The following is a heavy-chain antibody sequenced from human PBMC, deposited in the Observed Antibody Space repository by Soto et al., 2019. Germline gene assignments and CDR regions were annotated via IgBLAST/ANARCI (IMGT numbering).Heavy chain of an antibody. J-gene: IGHJ6*02. CDR2: ISAYNGNT. CDR1: GYTFTSYG. Sequence: GASVKVSCKASGYTFTSYGISWVRQAPGQGLEWMGWISAYNGNTNYAQKLQGRVTMTTDTSTSTVYMELRSLRSDDTAVYYCARDRPAADIYYYYYGMDVWGQGTTVTVSS. V-gene: IGHV1-18*01. CDR3: ARDRPAADIYYYYYGMDV. D-gene: IGHD2-2*01.